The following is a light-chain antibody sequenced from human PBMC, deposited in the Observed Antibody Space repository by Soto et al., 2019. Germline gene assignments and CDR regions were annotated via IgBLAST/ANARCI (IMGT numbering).Light chain of an antibody. CDR2: DAS. Sequence: EIVLTQSPATLSLSPGERATHSCRASQSVSSYLAWYQQRPGQAPRLLMYDASNRATGIPARFSGSGSGTDFTLTISSLEPEDFALYYCQQRSNWPLTFGGGIKVEI. CDR1: QSVSSY. V-gene: IGKV3-11*01. J-gene: IGKJ4*01. CDR3: QQRSNWPLT.